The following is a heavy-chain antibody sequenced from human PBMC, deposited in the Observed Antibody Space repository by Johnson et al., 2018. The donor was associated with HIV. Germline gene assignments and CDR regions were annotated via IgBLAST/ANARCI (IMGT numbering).Heavy chain of an antibody. CDR2: ISSGGNSI. J-gene: IGHJ3*02. CDR3: ARLVATKDYAFDI. CDR1: GFTFSSYG. V-gene: IGHV3-48*04. Sequence: VQLMESGGGLVQPGRSLRLSCAASGFTFSSYGMAWVRQAPGKGLEWVSYISSGGNSIYYADSVKGRFTISRDNAKNSLFLQMNSLTAEATAVYYCARLVATKDYAFDIWGQGTLVTVSS. D-gene: IGHD5-12*01.